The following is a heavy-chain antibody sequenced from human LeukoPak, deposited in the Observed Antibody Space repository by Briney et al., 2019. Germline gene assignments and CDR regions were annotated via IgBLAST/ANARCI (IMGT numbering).Heavy chain of an antibody. CDR3: ARADVVSVPALLPNDY. CDR2: ITAYNGNT. J-gene: IGHJ4*02. CDR1: GYTFDSYG. Sequence: ASVKVSCKASGYTFDSYGITWVRQAPGQGLEWMGWITAYNGNTNYAQKLQGRVTMTTDTSTSTAYMELRSLRSDDTAVYYCARADVVSVPALLPNDYWGQGTLVTVSS. D-gene: IGHD2-2*01. V-gene: IGHV1-18*01.